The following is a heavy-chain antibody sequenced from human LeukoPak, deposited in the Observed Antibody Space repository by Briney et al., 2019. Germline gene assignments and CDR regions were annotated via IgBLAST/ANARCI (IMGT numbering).Heavy chain of an antibody. D-gene: IGHD3-22*01. V-gene: IGHV1-46*01. CDR2: INPSGGST. J-gene: IGHJ4*02. Sequence: ASVKVSCKASGYTFSSYYMHWVRQAPGQGLEWMGIINPSGGSTNYAQKFQGRVTMTRDTSTSTVYMELSSLRSEDTAVYYCARDCRYDSSGYSLDYWGRGTLVTVSS. CDR1: GYTFSSYY. CDR3: ARDCRYDSSGYSLDY.